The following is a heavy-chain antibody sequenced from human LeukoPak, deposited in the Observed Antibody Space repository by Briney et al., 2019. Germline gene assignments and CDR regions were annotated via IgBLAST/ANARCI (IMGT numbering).Heavy chain of an antibody. CDR1: GFTFSSYA. CDR3: AKLTMIVEVGY. CDR2: ISGSGGST. V-gene: IGHV3-23*01. J-gene: IGHJ4*02. Sequence: GGSLRLSCAASGFTFSSYAMSWVRQAPGKGLEWVSAISGSGGSTYYADSGKGRFTISRDNSKNTLYLQMNSLRAEDTAVYYCAKLTMIVEVGYWGQGTLVTVSS. D-gene: IGHD3-22*01.